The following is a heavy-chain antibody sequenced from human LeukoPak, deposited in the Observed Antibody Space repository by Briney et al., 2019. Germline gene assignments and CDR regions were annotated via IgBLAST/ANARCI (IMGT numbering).Heavy chain of an antibody. CDR2: IKYDGREK. CDR1: GFSFSSNW. V-gene: IGHV3-7*01. Sequence: PGGSLRLSCTVSGFSFSSNWMSWVRQAPGKGLEWVANIKYDGREKYYVDSVKGRFTISRDNAKNSLYLQMNSLRVEDTAVYYCARSPGGQGTLVTVSS. CDR3: ARSP. J-gene: IGHJ5*02.